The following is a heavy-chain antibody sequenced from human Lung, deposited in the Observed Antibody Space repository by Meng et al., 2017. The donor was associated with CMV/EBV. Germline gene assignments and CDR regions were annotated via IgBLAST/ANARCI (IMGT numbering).Heavy chain of an antibody. CDR1: GFSLSTSGMC. Sequence: GXXLVXPTQTLTLTCTFSGFSLSTSGMCVSWVRQPPGKALEWLALIDWDDDKYYSTSLKTRLTISKDTSKNQVVLTMTNMDSVDTATYYCARTVGRELHFDYWXQGTXVTVSS. D-gene: IGHD1-26*01. V-gene: IGHV2-70*20. J-gene: IGHJ4*02. CDR2: IDWDDDK. CDR3: ARTVGRELHFDY.